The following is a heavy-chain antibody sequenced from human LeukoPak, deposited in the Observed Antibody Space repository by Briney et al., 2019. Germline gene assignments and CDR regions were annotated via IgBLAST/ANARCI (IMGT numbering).Heavy chain of an antibody. CDR1: GFTFSSYA. J-gene: IGHJ4*02. Sequence: GGSLRLSCAASGFTFSSYAMSWVRQAPGKGLEWVSAISGSGGSTYYADSVKGRFTISRDNSKNTLYLQMNSLRAEDTAVYYCAKDHAPNAEQWLVPDYWGQGTLVTVSS. CDR3: AKDHAPNAEQWLVPDY. CDR2: ISGSGGST. D-gene: IGHD6-19*01. V-gene: IGHV3-23*01.